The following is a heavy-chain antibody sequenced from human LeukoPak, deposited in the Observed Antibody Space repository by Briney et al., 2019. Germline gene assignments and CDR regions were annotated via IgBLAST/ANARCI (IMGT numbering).Heavy chain of an antibody. D-gene: IGHD6-25*01. CDR1: GFTFSSYG. CDR2: MSGSGSRT. Sequence: GGTLRLSCSASGFTFSSYGMSWVRQAPGKGLEWVSHMSGSGSRTYYADSVKGRFTISRDNSKNTLYLQMNSLRVEDTAVYYCAKKTSGKYYFDYWGQGTLVTVSS. J-gene: IGHJ4*02. CDR3: AKKTSGKYYFDY. V-gene: IGHV3-23*01.